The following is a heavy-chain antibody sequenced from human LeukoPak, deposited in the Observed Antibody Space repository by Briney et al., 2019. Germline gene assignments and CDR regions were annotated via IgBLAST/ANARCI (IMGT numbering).Heavy chain of an antibody. D-gene: IGHD3-3*01. Sequence: SEALSLTCAVYGGSFSGYYWSWIRQPPGKGLEWIGEINHSGSTNYNPSLKSRVTISVDTSKNQFSLKLSSVTAADTAVYYCATYDFWSGYNFDYWGQGTLVTVSS. V-gene: IGHV4-34*01. CDR1: GGSFSGYY. CDR2: INHSGST. J-gene: IGHJ4*02. CDR3: ATYDFWSGYNFDY.